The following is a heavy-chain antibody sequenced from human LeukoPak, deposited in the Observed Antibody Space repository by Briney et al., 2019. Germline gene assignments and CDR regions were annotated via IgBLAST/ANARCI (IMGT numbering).Heavy chain of an antibody. CDR3: AKGRGPGADFDC. V-gene: IGHV3-23*01. CDR2: ISGSGGST. J-gene: IGHJ4*02. CDR1: GFTFSSYA. Sequence: GGSLRLSCGGSGFTFSSYAMNWVRQAPGKGLEWVSGISGSGGSTYYADSAKGRFTISRDNSKNTVFLQMISLRAEDTAFYYCAKGRGPGADFDCWGQGTLVTVSS. D-gene: IGHD3-10*01.